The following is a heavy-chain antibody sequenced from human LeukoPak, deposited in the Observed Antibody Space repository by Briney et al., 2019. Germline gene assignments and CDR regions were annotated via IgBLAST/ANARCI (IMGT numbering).Heavy chain of an antibody. CDR2: IKKDGSEE. Sequence: PGGSLRLSCTASGFSFSTSWMSWVRQTPGKGLEWVANIKKDGSEEYYVDSVKTRFTISRDNAKNSLYLQMNSLRAEDTAVYYCARDWGELFGSDYWGQGTLVTVSS. CDR3: ARDWGELFGSDY. CDR1: GFSFSTSW. V-gene: IGHV3-7*01. D-gene: IGHD1-26*01. J-gene: IGHJ4*02.